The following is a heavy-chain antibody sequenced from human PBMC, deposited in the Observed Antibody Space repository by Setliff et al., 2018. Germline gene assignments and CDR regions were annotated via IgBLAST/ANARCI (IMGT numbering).Heavy chain of an antibody. CDR1: GGSITSGNNY. D-gene: IGHD1-26*01. CDR3: ANSAYLRELDY. V-gene: IGHV4-61*02. J-gene: IGHJ4*02. CDR2: IYSIGSA. Sequence: SETLSLTCTVSGGSITSGNNYWSWIRQPAGKGLEWIGRIYSIGSATYNPSLKGRVTISLDRPENEFSLNLTSVTAADAAVYYCANSAYLRELDYWGPGTLVTVSS.